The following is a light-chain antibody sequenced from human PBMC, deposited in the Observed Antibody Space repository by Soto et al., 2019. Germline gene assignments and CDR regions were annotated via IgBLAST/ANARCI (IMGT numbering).Light chain of an antibody. CDR2: EGS. J-gene: IGLJ3*02. CDR1: SSDVGSYNL. CDR3: CSYEGSSTLV. Sequence: QSALTQPASVSGSPGQSITFSCTGTSSDVGSYNLVSWYQQHPGKAPKLMIYEGSKRPSGVSNRFSGSKSGNTASLTISGLQAEDEADYYCCSYEGSSTLVFGGGTKLTVL. V-gene: IGLV2-23*01.